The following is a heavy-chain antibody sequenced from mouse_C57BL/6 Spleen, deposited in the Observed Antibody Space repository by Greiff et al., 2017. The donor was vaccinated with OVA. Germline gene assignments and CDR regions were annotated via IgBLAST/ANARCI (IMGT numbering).Heavy chain of an antibody. CDR3: ARGPHITTVVAPGFAY. CDR1: GYSFTDYN. Sequence: EVKLMESGPELVKPGASVKISCKASGYSFTDYNMNWVKQSNGKSLEWIGVINPNYGTTSYNQKFKGKATLTVDQSSSTAYMQLNSLTSEDSAVYYCARGPHITTVVAPGFAYWGQGTLVTVSA. CDR2: INPNYGTT. V-gene: IGHV1-39*01. J-gene: IGHJ3*01. D-gene: IGHD1-1*01.